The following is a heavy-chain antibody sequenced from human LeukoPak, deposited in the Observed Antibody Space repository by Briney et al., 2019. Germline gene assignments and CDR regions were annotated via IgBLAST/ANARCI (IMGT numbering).Heavy chain of an antibody. D-gene: IGHD2-15*01. CDR3: ARDQVRGIRYYYYYGMDV. J-gene: IGHJ6*02. V-gene: IGHV3-7*03. CDR1: GFTFRSHA. CDR2: IKQDGSEK. Sequence: PGGSLRLSCAASGFTFRSHAMSWVRQAPGKGLEWVANIKQDGSEKYYVDSVRGRFTISRDNAKNSLYLQMNSLRAEDTAVYYCARDQVRGIRYYYYYGMDVWGQGTTVTVSS.